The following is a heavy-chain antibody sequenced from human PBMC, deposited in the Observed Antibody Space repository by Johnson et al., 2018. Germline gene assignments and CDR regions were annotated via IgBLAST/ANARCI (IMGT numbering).Heavy chain of an antibody. J-gene: IGHJ1*01. CDR3: AKCYRSGCQEYFHH. V-gene: IGHV3-23*04. CDR2: ISGSGAST. Sequence: VQLVQSGGGLVQPGGSLRLSCAASGFSFSSYGMSWVRQAPEKGLDWVAGISGSGASTYYADSVKGRFTISRDNSKNTLFLQMNSLRAEDTAVYYCAKCYRSGCQEYFHHWGQGTLVTVSS. CDR1: GFSFSSYG. D-gene: IGHD6-19*01.